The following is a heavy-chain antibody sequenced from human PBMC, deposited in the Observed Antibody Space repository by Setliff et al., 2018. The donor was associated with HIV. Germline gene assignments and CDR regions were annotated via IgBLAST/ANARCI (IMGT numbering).Heavy chain of an antibody. D-gene: IGHD3-16*01. CDR3: ARPSLGIGGGSKFDS. J-gene: IGHJ4*02. CDR1: GGSMRSTTYY. V-gene: IGHV4-39*01. CDR2: VHFSGTT. Sequence: SETLSLTCTVSGGSMRSTTYYWGWVRQPPGKGLEWIGNVHFSGTTYYNPSLKSRVTITVDPSQNQFSLRLISVTAADAAMYYCARPSLGIGGGSKFDSWGQGTLVTVSS.